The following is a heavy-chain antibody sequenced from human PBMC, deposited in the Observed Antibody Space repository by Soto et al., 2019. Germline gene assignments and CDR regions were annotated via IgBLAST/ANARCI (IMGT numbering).Heavy chain of an antibody. CDR2: IYYSGST. D-gene: IGHD1-26*01. J-gene: IGHJ5*02. CDR3: ARVPRGSYYGFDP. V-gene: IGHV4-59*01. CDR1: GGSISSYY. Sequence: QVQLQESGPGLVKPSETLSLTCTVSGGSISSYYWSWIRQPPGKGLEWIGYIYYSGSTNYNPSLKSRVTISVDTSKNQFSLKLSSVTAADTAVYYCARVPRGSYYGFDPWGQGTLVTVSS.